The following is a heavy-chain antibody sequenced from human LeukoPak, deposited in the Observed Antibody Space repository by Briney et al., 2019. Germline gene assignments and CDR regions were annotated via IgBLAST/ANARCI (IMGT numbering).Heavy chain of an antibody. CDR2: ISGSGAST. CDR1: GFTFSSYA. CDR3: TKGSLPWIITCDFYH. D-gene: IGHD3-22*01. V-gene: IGHV3-23*01. Sequence: GGSLRLSCAASGFTFSSYAMTWVRQAPGKGLHWVSGISGSGASTYYADSVKGRFTISRDTSKNTVYLQMNSLRAEDTAVYYCTKGSLPWIITCDFYHWGQGILVTVSS. J-gene: IGHJ4*02.